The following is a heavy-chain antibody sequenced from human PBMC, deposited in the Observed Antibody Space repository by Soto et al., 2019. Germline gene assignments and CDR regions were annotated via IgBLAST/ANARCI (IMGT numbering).Heavy chain of an antibody. CDR3: VRHCPAYCLSS. D-gene: IGHD2-21*01. CDR2: THHSRGS. J-gene: IGHJ5*02. CDR1: GDSVSRGFW. Sequence: SETRSLTCAVSGDSVSRGFWWSWVRQPPGKGLEWIGETHHSRGSNYSPSLQSRVIISIDKSNNQFFLRLSSVTAADTAIYYCVRHCPAYCLSSWGQGTLVTVSS. V-gene: IGHV4-4*02.